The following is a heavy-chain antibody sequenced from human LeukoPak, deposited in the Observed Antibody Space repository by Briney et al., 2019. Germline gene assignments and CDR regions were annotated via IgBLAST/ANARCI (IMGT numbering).Heavy chain of an antibody. CDR1: GYTFTGYY. Sequence: ASVKVSCKASGYTFTGYYMHWVRQAPGQGLEWMGWINTNSGNPTYTLGFTGRFVFSVESSVSTTYLQISSLKAEDTAVYYCAKDVRRLGIASSGFDYWGQGSLVTVSS. V-gene: IGHV7-4-1*02. J-gene: IGHJ4*02. CDR3: AKDVRRLGIASSGFDY. CDR2: INTNSGNP. D-gene: IGHD6-13*01.